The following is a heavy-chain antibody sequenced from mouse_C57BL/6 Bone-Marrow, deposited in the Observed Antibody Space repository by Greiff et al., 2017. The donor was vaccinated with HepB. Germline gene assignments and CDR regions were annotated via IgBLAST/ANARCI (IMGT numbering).Heavy chain of an antibody. CDR3: ARGKFITTNFDV. V-gene: IGHV1-82*01. D-gene: IGHD1-1*01. Sequence: QVQLQQSGPELVKPGASVKISCKASGYAFSSSWMNWVKQRPGKGLEWIGGIYPGDGDTNYNGKFKGKATLTADKSSSTAYMQLSSLTSEDSAVYFCARGKFITTNFDVWGTGTTVTVSS. J-gene: IGHJ1*03. CDR1: GYAFSSSW. CDR2: IYPGDGDT.